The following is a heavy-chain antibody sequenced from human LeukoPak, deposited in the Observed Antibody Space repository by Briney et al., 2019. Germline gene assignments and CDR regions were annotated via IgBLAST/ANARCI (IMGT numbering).Heavy chain of an antibody. J-gene: IGHJ4*02. CDR2: IDWRNDGI. V-gene: IGHV3-9*01. CDR1: GFTFDDYA. CDR3: ARDDSSGYYFSKY. D-gene: IGHD3-22*01. Sequence: GRSLRLSCAASGFTFDDYAMHWVRLPPGKGPEWVSGIDWRNDGIGYADSVKGRFTISRDNPKNTLYLQMNSLRAEDTAVYYCARDDSSGYYFSKYWGQGTLVTVSS.